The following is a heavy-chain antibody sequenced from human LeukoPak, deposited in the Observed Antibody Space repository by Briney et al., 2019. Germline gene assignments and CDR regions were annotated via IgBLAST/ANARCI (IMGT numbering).Heavy chain of an antibody. Sequence: SETLSLTCTVSGGSISSSSYYWGWIRQPPGKGLEWIGSIYYSGSTYYNPSLKSRVTISVDTSKNQFSLKLSSVTAADTAVYYCAREPRVFGVVISYRGAFDIWGQGTMVTVSS. CDR3: AREPRVFGVVISYRGAFDI. CDR1: GGSISSSSYY. CDR2: IYYSGST. D-gene: IGHD3-3*01. V-gene: IGHV4-39*02. J-gene: IGHJ3*02.